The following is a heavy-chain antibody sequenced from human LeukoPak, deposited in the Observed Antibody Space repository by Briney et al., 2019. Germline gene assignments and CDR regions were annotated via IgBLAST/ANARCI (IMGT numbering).Heavy chain of an antibody. CDR2: ISSSGSTI. CDR1: GFTFSSYS. V-gene: IGHV3-48*04. J-gene: IGHJ5*02. Sequence: PGGSLRLSCAASGFTFSSYSMNWVRQAPGKGLEWVSYISSSGSTIYYADSVKGRFTISRDNAKNSLYLQMNSLRAEDTAVYYCARVARSNWFDPWGQGTLVTVSS. CDR3: ARVARSNWFDP.